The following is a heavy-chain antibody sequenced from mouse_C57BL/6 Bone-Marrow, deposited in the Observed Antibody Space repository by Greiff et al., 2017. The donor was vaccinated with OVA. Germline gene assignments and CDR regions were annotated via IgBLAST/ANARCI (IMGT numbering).Heavy chain of an antibody. CDR2: ISDGGRYT. J-gene: IGHJ1*03. V-gene: IGHV5-4*01. Sequence: EVQVVESGGGLVKPGGSLKLSCAASGFTFSSYAMSWVRQTPEKRLEWVATISDGGRYTYYPDNVKGRFTISRDNAKNNLYLQMSHLKSEDTARYYCARDRMTTVVAHWYVDVWGTGTTGTVSS. CDR3: ARDRMTTVVAHWYVDV. CDR1: GFTFSSYA. D-gene: IGHD1-1*01.